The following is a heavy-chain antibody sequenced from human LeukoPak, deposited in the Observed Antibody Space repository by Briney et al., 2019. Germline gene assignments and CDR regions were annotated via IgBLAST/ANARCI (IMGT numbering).Heavy chain of an antibody. CDR2: ISGSGGST. J-gene: IGHJ4*02. Sequence: GGSLRLSCAASGFTFSSYAMSWVRQAPGKGLEWVSAISGSGGSTYYADSVKGRFTISRDNAKNSLYLQMNSLRAEDTAVYYCARDLAGSAAFDYWGQGTLVTVSS. V-gene: IGHV3-23*01. CDR3: ARDLAGSAAFDY. D-gene: IGHD2-2*01. CDR1: GFTFSSYA.